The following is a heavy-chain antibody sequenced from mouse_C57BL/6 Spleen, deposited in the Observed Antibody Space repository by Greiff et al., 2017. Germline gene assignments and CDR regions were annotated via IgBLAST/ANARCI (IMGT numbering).Heavy chain of an antibody. Sequence: QAQLQQPGAELVRPGTSVKLSCKASGYTFTSYWMHWVKQRPGQGLEWIGVIDPSDSYTNYNQKFKGKATLTVDTSSSTAYMQLSSLTSEDSAVYYCAYGNFTWFAYWGQGTLVTVSA. CDR2: IDPSDSYT. CDR3: AYGNFTWFAY. J-gene: IGHJ3*01. V-gene: IGHV1-59*01. D-gene: IGHD2-1*01. CDR1: GYTFTSYW.